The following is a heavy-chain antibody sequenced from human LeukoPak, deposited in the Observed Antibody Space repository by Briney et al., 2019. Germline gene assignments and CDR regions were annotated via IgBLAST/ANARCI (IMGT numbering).Heavy chain of an antibody. V-gene: IGHV3-30*18. CDR3: AKSSPYCSGGSCYHFDY. J-gene: IGHJ4*02. D-gene: IGHD2-15*01. Sequence: GRSLRLSCAASGFTFNSYAMHWVRQAPGKGLEWVAVTSFDGSNEYYADSVKGRFTISRDNSKNTLYLQMSSLRADDTALYYCAKSSPYCSGGSCYHFDYWGQGTLVTVSS. CDR2: TSFDGSNE. CDR1: GFTFNSYA.